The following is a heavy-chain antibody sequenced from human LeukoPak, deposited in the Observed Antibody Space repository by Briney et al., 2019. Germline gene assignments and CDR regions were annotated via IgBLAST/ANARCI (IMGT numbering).Heavy chain of an antibody. V-gene: IGHV1-2*02. Sequence: ASVKVSCKTTGYTFTGYHLHWVRQAPGQGLEWMAWIQSDSGDTNYAQKFQGRVTVTRDKFTRTSYIEVDRVSSDDTAVYYCARDLTGDLYTFFDYWGEGTLVTVSS. D-gene: IGHD3-16*02. CDR3: ARDLTGDLYTFFDY. CDR2: IQSDSGDT. CDR1: GYTFTGYH. J-gene: IGHJ4*02.